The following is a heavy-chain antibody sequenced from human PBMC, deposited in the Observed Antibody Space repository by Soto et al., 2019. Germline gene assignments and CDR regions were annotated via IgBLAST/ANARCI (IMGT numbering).Heavy chain of an antibody. J-gene: IGHJ4*02. Sequence: QVQLVQSGAEVKKPGASVKVSCEASGYTFIDYYMHWVRQDPGQGFEWMGRISPKSGGTNYAQKFQGRVTMTWDTSLNTAYMQLSSLMSEDTAVYYCARPPGYISDWYYFDLWGQGTLVTVSS. V-gene: IGHV1-2*02. CDR3: ARPPGYISDWYYFDL. D-gene: IGHD6-19*01. CDR2: ISPKSGGT. CDR1: GYTFIDYY.